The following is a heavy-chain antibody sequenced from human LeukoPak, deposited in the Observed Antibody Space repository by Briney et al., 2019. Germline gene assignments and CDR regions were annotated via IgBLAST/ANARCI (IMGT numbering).Heavy chain of an antibody. Sequence: GGSLRLSCTASGFTFGDYAMSWVRQAPGKGLEWVGFIRSKAYGGTTEYAASVKGRFTISRDDSKSIAYLQMNSLKTEDTAVYYCTFASYSSSWCQNDYWGQGTLVTASS. D-gene: IGHD6-13*01. V-gene: IGHV3-49*04. CDR2: IRSKAYGGTT. CDR3: TFASYSSSWCQNDY. J-gene: IGHJ4*02. CDR1: GFTFGDYA.